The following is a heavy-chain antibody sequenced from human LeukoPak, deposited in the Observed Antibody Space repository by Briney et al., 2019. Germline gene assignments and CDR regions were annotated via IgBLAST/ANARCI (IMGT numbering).Heavy chain of an antibody. CDR2: ISGSGGST. D-gene: IGHD5-12*01. V-gene: IGHV3-23*01. Sequence: GGSLRLSCAASGFTFSSYAMSWVRQAPGKGLEWVSAISGSGGSTYYADSVKGRFTISRDNSKNTLYLQMNSLRAEDTAVYYCAKDFRRYSGYYYYYYMDVWGKGTTVTISS. CDR3: AKDFRRYSGYYYYYYMDV. J-gene: IGHJ6*03. CDR1: GFTFSSYA.